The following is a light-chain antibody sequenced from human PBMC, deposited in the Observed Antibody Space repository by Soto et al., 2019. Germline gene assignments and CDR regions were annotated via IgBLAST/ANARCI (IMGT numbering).Light chain of an antibody. CDR1: QSVGSY. CDR2: DAS. CDR3: QLRTSWPPRIT. Sequence: EVVLTQSPATLYLSPGERATLSCRASQSVGSYLAWYQQKPGQTPRLLIYDASNRATGIPARFSGSGSGTDFTLTISSLESEDFAVYYCQLRTSWPPRITFGQGTRLEIK. J-gene: IGKJ5*01. V-gene: IGKV3-11*01.